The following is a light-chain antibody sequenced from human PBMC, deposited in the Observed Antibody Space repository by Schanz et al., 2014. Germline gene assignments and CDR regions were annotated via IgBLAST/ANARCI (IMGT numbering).Light chain of an antibody. J-gene: IGLJ2*01. CDR2: SSN. Sequence: QSVLTQSPSASGTPGQRVTISCSGSNSNIGSNSVNWYQQLPGTAPRLLIYSSNQRPSGVPDRISASKSGTSASLAISGLQSEDEADYYCAAWDGSLKDVAFGGGTKLTVL. V-gene: IGLV1-44*01. CDR3: AAWDGSLKDVA. CDR1: NSNIGSNS.